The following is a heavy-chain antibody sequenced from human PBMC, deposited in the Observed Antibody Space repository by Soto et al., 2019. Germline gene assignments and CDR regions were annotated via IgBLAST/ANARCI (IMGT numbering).Heavy chain of an antibody. CDR2: IYYSGST. V-gene: IGHV4-31*11. CDR3: ARETGYCSSTSCQE. Sequence: SETLSLTCAVYGGSFSGYYWSWIRQHPGKGLEWIGYIYYSGSTYYNPSLKSRVTISVDTSKNQFSLKLSSVTAADTAVYYCARETGYCSSTSCQEWGQGTLVTVSS. D-gene: IGHD2-2*01. CDR1: GGSFSGYY. J-gene: IGHJ4*02.